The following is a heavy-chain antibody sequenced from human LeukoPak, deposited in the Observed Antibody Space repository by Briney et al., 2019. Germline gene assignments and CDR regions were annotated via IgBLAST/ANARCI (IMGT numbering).Heavy chain of an antibody. D-gene: IGHD4-17*01. J-gene: IGHJ4*02. CDR2: IIPIFGIA. Sequence: SVNVSCKASGGTFSSYAISWVRQAPGQGLEGMGRIIPIFGIANYAQKFQGRVTITADKSTSTAYMELSSLRSEDTAVYYCARPHDYGDYTFDYWGQGTLVTVSS. V-gene: IGHV1-69*04. CDR3: ARPHDYGDYTFDY. CDR1: GGTFSSYA.